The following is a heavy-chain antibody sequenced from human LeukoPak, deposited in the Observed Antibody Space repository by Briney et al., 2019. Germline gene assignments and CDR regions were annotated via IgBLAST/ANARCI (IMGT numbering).Heavy chain of an antibody. CDR3: ARVPDSGWYPPGWFDP. V-gene: IGHV3-48*04. D-gene: IGHD6-19*01. J-gene: IGHJ5*02. CDR1: GFTFSNYA. CDR2: ISSSSSTI. Sequence: QSGGSLRLSCAVSGFTFSNYAMSWVRQAPGKGLEWVSYISSSSSTIYYADSVKGRFTISRDNAKNSLYLQMNSLRAEDTAVYYCARVPDSGWYPPGWFDPWGQGTLVTVSS.